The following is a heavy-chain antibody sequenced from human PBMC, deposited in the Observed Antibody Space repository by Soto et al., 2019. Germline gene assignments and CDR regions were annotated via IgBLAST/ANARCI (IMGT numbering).Heavy chain of an antibody. D-gene: IGHD6-13*01. CDR2: MNPNSGNT. CDR1: GYTFTSYD. CDR3: ARGLIAAADPPRENY. J-gene: IGHJ4*02. Sequence: QVQLVQSGAEVKKPGASVKVSCKASGYTFTSYDINWVRQATGQGLEWMGWMNPNSGNTGYAQKYQGRITMTRNTSISTAYMELSSLRSEDTAVYYCARGLIAAADPPRENYWGQGTLVTVSS. V-gene: IGHV1-8*01.